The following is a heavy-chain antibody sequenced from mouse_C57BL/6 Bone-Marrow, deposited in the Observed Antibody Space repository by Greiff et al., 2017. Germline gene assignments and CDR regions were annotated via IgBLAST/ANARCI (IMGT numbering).Heavy chain of an antibody. Sequence: EVQLQQSGGDLVKPGGSLKLSCAASGFTFSSYGMSWVRQTPYKRLEWVATISSGGSYTYYPDSVKGRFTISRDNAKNTLYLQMSSLKSEDTAMYYCARQPPSTIVTYFDYGGQGTTLTVSS. J-gene: IGHJ2*01. D-gene: IGHD2-5*01. CDR3: ARQPPSTIVTYFDY. CDR1: GFTFSSYG. CDR2: ISSGGSYT. V-gene: IGHV5-6*01.